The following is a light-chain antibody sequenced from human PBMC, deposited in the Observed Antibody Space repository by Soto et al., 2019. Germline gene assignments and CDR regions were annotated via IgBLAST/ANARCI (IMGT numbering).Light chain of an antibody. Sequence: SYELTQPPSVSVAPGQTAKITCGGSDIGGRSVHWYQQKTGQAPVLVAYDDFDRPLGIPDRISGSKSGNTATLTISRVEAGDEADYYCQVWTSSADLSFGGGTKLTVL. CDR2: DDF. J-gene: IGLJ2*01. V-gene: IGLV3-21*02. CDR1: DIGGRS. CDR3: QVWTSSADLS.